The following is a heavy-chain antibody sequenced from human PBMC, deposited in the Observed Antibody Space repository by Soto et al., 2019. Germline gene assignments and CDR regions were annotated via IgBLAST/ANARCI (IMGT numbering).Heavy chain of an antibody. V-gene: IGHV4-34*01. CDR1: GGSFSGYY. Sequence: SETLSLTCAVYGGSFSGYYWSWIRQPPGKGLEWIGEINHSGSTNYNPSLKSRVTISVDTSKNQFSLKLSSVTAADTAVYYCARGLPTFAEYFQHWGQGTLVTVSS. CDR3: ARGLPTFAEYFQH. D-gene: IGHD3-16*01. CDR2: INHSGST. J-gene: IGHJ1*01.